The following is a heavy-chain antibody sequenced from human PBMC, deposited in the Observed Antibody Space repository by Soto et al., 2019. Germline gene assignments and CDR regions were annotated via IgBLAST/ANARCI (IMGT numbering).Heavy chain of an antibody. CDR2: IIPIFGTA. J-gene: IGHJ4*02. D-gene: IGHD2-21*02. CDR1: GGTFSSYA. CDR3: ARGTTAVGAFDY. V-gene: IGHV1-69*13. Sequence: ASVKVSCKASGGTFSSYAISWVRQAPGQGLEWMGGIIPIFGTANYAQKFQGRVTITADESTSTAYMELSSLRSEDTAVYYCARGTTAVGAFDYWGQGTLVTVSS.